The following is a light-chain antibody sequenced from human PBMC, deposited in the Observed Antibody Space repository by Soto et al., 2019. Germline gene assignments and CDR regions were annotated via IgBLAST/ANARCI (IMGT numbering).Light chain of an antibody. CDR2: AAS. Sequence: DIQLTQSPSSLSASVGDRVTLTCRASQGVSSYFAWYQQKPGQAPKLLIYAASTLQTGVPSRFSGSGSGTEFTITISSLQPEDFATYYCQELDGYPATFGQGTRLEIK. V-gene: IGKV1-9*01. CDR1: QGVSSY. CDR3: QELDGYPAT. J-gene: IGKJ5*01.